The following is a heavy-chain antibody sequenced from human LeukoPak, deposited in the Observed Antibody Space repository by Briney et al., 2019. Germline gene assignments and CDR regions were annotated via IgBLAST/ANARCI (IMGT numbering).Heavy chain of an antibody. J-gene: IGHJ3*02. V-gene: IGHV3-23*01. CDR1: GFTFSNYA. Sequence: PGGSLRLSCAASGFTFSNYAMRWVRQGPGKGLEWVSGISGSGGSTFYLNSVKGRFTISRDNSKNTLYLQMSSLRVEDTAVYYCTRGVIAGAPTGGAFDIWGQGTMVTVFS. CDR3: TRGVIAGAPTGGAFDI. CDR2: ISGSGGST. D-gene: IGHD1-26*01.